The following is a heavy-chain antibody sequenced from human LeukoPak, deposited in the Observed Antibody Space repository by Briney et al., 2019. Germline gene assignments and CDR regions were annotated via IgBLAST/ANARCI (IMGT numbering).Heavy chain of an antibody. CDR1: GYTLTELS. J-gene: IGHJ4*02. Sequence: GASVKVSCKVSGYTLTELSMHWVRQAPGQGLEWMAWINPNSGGTNYAQQFQGRLTMTRDTSISTAYMELSRLRSDDTAVYYCARVKTMIIVVSLFDYWGQGTLVTVSS. CDR3: ARVKTMIIVVSLFDY. V-gene: IGHV1-2*02. D-gene: IGHD3-22*01. CDR2: INPNSGGT.